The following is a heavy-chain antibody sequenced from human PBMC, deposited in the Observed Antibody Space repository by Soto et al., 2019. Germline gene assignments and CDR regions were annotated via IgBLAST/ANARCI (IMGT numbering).Heavy chain of an antibody. V-gene: IGHV1-69*08. CDR2: IIPILGIA. CDR1: GGTFSSYT. J-gene: IGHJ4*02. Sequence: QVQLVQSGAEVKKPGSSVKVSCKASGGTFSSYTISWVRQAPGQGLEWMGRIIPILGIANYAQKFQGRVTSTADKATSTAYMELSSLRSEDTAVYYCARDSIAAAGMAGDYWGQGTLVTVSS. D-gene: IGHD6-13*01. CDR3: ARDSIAAAGMAGDY.